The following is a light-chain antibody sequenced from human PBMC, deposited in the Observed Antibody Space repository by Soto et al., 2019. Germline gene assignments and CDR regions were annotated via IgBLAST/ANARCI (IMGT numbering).Light chain of an antibody. Sequence: QSVLTQPASVSGSPGQSITFSYTGNRRVVGGYHYVAWYQQHPGKAPKLMIYDVSNRPSGVSNRFSGSKSGNTASLTISGLQAEDEADYYCSSYTSSSTYVFGTGTKVTVL. V-gene: IGLV2-14*01. J-gene: IGLJ1*01. CDR1: RRVVGGYHY. CDR2: DVS. CDR3: SSYTSSSTYV.